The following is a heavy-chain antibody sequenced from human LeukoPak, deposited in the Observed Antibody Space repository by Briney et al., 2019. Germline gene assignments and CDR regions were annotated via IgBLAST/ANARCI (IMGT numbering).Heavy chain of an antibody. D-gene: IGHD2-2*01. CDR3: ARGEYCSSTSCYSGYFDY. V-gene: IGHV3-30-3*01. CDR2: ISYDGSNK. CDR1: GFTFSSYA. J-gene: IGHJ4*02. Sequence: PGGSLRLSCAASGFTFSSYAMHWVRQAPGKGLEWVAVISYDGSNKYYADSVKGRFTISRDNSENTLYLQMNSLRAEDTAVYYCARGEYCSSTSCYSGYFDYWGQGTLVTVSS.